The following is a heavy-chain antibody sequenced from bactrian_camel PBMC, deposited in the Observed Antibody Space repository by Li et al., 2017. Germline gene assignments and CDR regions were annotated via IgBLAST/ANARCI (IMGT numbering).Heavy chain of an antibody. D-gene: IGHD6*01. CDR3: ATALSSGASWPYRY. CDR2: INRAGDNT. V-gene: IGHV3S1*01. J-gene: IGHJ4*01. CDR1: GFTFSAYW. Sequence: HVQLVESGGGLVQPGGSLRLSCAASGFTFSAYWMYWVRQAPGKGLEWISTINRAGDNTYYADSVKGRFTISRDNAKNMVYLQLNRLRSEDTALYYCATALSSGASWPYRYWGQGTQVTV.